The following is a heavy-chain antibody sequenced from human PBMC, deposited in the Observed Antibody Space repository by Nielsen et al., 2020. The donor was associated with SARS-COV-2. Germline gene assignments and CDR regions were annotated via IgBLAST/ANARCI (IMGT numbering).Heavy chain of an antibody. J-gene: IGHJ6*03. CDR1: GFSLSNARMG. D-gene: IGHD1-7*01. Sequence: SGPTLVKPTETLTLTCTVPGFSLSNARMGVGWIRQPPGRALESLAHIFSNDEKSYSTSLKSRLTISKDTSKSQVVLTMSNMDPVDTATYYCARIQLELRLFYFYYSMDVWGKGTTVTVSS. V-gene: IGHV2-26*01. CDR3: ARIQLELRLFYFYYSMDV. CDR2: IFSNDEK.